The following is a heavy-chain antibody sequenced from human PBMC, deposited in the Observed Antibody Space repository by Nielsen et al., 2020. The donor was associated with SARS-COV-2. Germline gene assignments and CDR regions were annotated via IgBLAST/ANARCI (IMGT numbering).Heavy chain of an antibody. CDR2: FDPEDGET. CDR1: GYTLTELS. CDR3: ATGPVSGINWFDP. Sequence: ASVQVSCQVSGYTLTELSMHWVRQAPGKGLDWMGGFDPEDGETIYAQKFQGRVTMTEDTSTDTAYMELSSLRSEDTAVYYCATGPVSGINWFDPWGQGTLVTVSS. D-gene: IGHD2-15*01. V-gene: IGHV1-24*01. J-gene: IGHJ5*02.